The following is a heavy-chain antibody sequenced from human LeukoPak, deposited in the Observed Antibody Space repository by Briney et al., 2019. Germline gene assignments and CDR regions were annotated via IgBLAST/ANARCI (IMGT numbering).Heavy chain of an antibody. CDR3: VGEPSSGYYEGYFDF. CDR2: IYYTGST. D-gene: IGHD3-22*01. J-gene: IGHJ4*02. Sequence: SETLSLTCTVSGGSISSYYWSWIRQLPGKGLEWIGYIYYTGSTNYNPSLKSRVTMSLDTSKNQFSLKLSSATAADTAVYHCVGEPSSGYYEGYFDFWGQGTLVTVSS. CDR1: GGSISSYY. V-gene: IGHV4-59*01.